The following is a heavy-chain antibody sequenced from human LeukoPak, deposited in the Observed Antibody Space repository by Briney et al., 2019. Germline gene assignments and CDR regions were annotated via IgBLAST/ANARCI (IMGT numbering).Heavy chain of an antibody. CDR1: GFTFSRYA. Sequence: GGPVRLPCAASGFTFSRYAMSWVPQAPGGALEWVAGLSGSGGSTTYAHSVKGLFTISRDNLKNTLYLQMNSLRVEDTAIYFCAKRGVVIRVILVGFHKEAHYFDSWGQGVLVTVSS. D-gene: IGHD2/OR15-2a*01. V-gene: IGHV3-23*01. J-gene: IGHJ4*02. CDR2: LSGSGGST. CDR3: AKRGVVIRVILVGFHKEAHYFDS.